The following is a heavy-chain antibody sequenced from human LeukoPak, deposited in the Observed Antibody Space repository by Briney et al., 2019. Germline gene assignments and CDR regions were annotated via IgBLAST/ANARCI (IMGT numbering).Heavy chain of an antibody. Sequence: GGSLRLPCTASGFNFSSDGMHWVRQAPGKGLEWVAVISDDGSNKYYADSVKGRFTISRDNSKNTLYLQMNSLRAEDTAVYYCAKGVPYYYDSSGLPEYWGQGTLVTVSS. V-gene: IGHV3-30*18. D-gene: IGHD3-22*01. CDR3: AKGVPYYYDSSGLPEY. CDR2: ISDDGSNK. CDR1: GFNFSSDG. J-gene: IGHJ4*02.